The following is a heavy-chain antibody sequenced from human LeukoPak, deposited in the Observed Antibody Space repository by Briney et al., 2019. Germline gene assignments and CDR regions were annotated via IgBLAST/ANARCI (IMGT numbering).Heavy chain of an antibody. Sequence: ASVKVSCKASGYTFTSYGISWVRQAPGQGLEWMGWISAYNGNTNYAQKLQGRVTMTTDTSTSTAYMELRTLRSDDTAVYGCLRVDLEWNYFNYWGQGTLFTVSS. V-gene: IGHV1-18*01. CDR1: GYTFTSYG. CDR2: ISAYNGNT. J-gene: IGHJ4*02. D-gene: IGHD3/OR15-3a*01. CDR3: LRVDLEWNYFNY.